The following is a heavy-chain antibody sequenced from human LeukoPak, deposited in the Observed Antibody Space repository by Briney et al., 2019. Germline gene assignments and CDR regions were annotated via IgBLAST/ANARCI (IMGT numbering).Heavy chain of an antibody. J-gene: IGHJ4*02. CDR2: ISYDGSNK. Sequence: PGGSLRLSCAASGFTFSSYAMHWVRQAPGKGLEWVAVISYDGSNKYYADSVKGRFTISRDNSKNTLYLQMNSLRAEDTAVCYCARPDPVGSGYDYYFDYWGQGTLVTVSS. D-gene: IGHD3-22*01. CDR1: GFTFSSYA. V-gene: IGHV3-30*04. CDR3: ARPDPVGSGYDYYFDY.